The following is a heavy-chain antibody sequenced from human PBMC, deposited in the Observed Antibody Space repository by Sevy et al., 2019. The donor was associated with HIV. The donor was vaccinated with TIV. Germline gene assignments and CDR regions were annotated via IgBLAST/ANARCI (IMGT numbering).Heavy chain of an antibody. CDR2: IKLDGSEK. V-gene: IGHV3-7*03. CDR3: ARDCNSATCLWGMDV. D-gene: IGHD1-26*01. CDR1: GFTFSRYW. Sequence: GGSLRLSCAASGFTFSRYWMSWVRQAPGKGLEWVANIKLDGSEKYYVDSVKGRFTISRGNAKNSLYLTMNSLRGEDTAMYYCARDCNSATCLWGMDVWGQGTTVTVSS. J-gene: IGHJ6*02.